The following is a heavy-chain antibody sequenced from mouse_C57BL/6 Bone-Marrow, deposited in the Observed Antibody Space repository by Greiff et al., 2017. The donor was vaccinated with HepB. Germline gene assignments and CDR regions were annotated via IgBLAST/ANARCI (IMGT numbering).Heavy chain of an antibody. V-gene: IGHV5-9-1*02. J-gene: IGHJ1*03. CDR3: TREDTTVVATPYDV. CDR2: ISSGGDYI. CDR1: GFTFSSYA. D-gene: IGHD1-1*01. Sequence: EVQLVESGEGLVKPGGSLKLSCAASGFTFSSYAMSWVRQTPEKRLEWVAYISSGGDYIYYADTVKGRFTISRDNARNTLYLQMSSLKSDDTAMYYCTREDTTVVATPYDVWGTGTTVTVSS.